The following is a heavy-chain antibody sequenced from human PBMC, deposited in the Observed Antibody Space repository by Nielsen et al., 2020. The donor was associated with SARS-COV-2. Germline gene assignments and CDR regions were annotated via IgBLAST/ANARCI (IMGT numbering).Heavy chain of an antibody. D-gene: IGHD3-22*01. CDR3: VRVRDDGYYYDTGPFDY. Sequence: GESLKISCAASGFSFRNYGMNWVRQASGKGLAWVAHNNSDGSRTTYADSVKGRFTISRDKAENTLYLQMNSLRADDTAVYYCVRVRDDGYYYDTGPFDYWGQGTLVTVSS. CDR2: NNSDGSRT. J-gene: IGHJ4*02. CDR1: GFSFRNYG. V-gene: IGHV3-74*03.